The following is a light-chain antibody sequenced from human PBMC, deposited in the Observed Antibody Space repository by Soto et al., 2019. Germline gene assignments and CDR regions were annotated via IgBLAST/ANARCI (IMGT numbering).Light chain of an antibody. CDR2: KTS. CDR1: QSISIW. V-gene: IGKV1-5*03. J-gene: IGKJ1*01. Sequence: DIHMTQSPSTLSASVGDRVTITCRASQSISIWLAWYQQKPGKAPNLLIYKTSSLETGVPSRFSGSGSGTEFTLTISSLQPDDFATYYGQHYNDYSWTFGQGTNVEVK. CDR3: QHYNDYSWT.